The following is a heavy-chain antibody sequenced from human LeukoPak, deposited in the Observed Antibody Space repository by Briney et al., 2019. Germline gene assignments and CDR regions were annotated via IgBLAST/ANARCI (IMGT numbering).Heavy chain of an antibody. J-gene: IGHJ3*02. D-gene: IGHD2-2*01. CDR3: ARDRGSYCSSTSCLDTFDI. V-gene: IGHV1-2*02. Sequence: ASVKVSCKASGYTFTGYYMHWVRQAPGQGLEWMGWINPNSGGTNYAQKFQGRVTMTMDTSISTAYMELSRLISDDTAVYYYARDRGSYCSSTSCLDTFDIWGQGTMVTVSS. CDR1: GYTFTGYY. CDR2: INPNSGGT.